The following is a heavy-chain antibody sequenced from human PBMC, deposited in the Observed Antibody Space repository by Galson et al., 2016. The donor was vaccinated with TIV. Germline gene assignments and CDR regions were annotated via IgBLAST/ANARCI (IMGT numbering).Heavy chain of an antibody. J-gene: IGHJ6*02. D-gene: IGHD3-16*02. CDR1: GGTFKIHS. CDR3: ATVITFGGVIGYGRDYGMDV. Sequence: SVKVSCKASGGTFKIHSITWARQAPGQGLEWMGGIIPVFGTTNYAQSFRGRVTITADESTNTAYLQLSSLRSEDTAVYYCATVITFGGVIGYGRDYGMDVWGQGTTVTVSS. CDR2: IIPVFGTT. V-gene: IGHV1-69*13.